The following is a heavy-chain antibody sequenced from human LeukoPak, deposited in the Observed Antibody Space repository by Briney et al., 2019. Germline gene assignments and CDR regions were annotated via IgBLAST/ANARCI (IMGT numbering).Heavy chain of an antibody. D-gene: IGHD6-6*01. CDR3: ARGSSSIAARRGLCY. CDR1: GYTFTSYD. V-gene: IGHV1-8*01. Sequence: ASVKVSCKASGYTFTSYDINWVRQATGQGLEWMGWMNPNSGNTGYAQKFQGRVTMTTDTSTSTAYMELRSLRSDDTAVYYCARGSSSIAARRGLCYWGQGTLVTVSS. J-gene: IGHJ4*02. CDR2: MNPNSGNT.